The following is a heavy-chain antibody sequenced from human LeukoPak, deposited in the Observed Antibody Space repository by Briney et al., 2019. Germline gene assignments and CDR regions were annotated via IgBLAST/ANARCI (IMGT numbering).Heavy chain of an antibody. D-gene: IGHD2-21*02. V-gene: IGHV4-59*01. Sequence: SETLSLTCTVSGGSISSYYWSWIRQPPGKGLEWIGYIYYSGSTNYNPSLKSRVTISVDTSKNQFSLKLSSVTAADTAVYYCARTHIVVVTAIPRNDAFDIWGQGTMVTVSS. CDR3: ARTHIVVVTAIPRNDAFDI. CDR2: IYYSGST. CDR1: GGSISSYY. J-gene: IGHJ3*02.